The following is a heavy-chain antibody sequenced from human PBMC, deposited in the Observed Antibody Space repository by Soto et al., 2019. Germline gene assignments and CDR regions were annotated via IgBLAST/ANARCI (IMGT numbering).Heavy chain of an antibody. D-gene: IGHD3-9*01. V-gene: IGHV1-24*01. CDR3: ATVGDILTGKGGYYHYGMDV. CDR1: GYTLTELS. CDR2: FDPEDGET. J-gene: IGHJ6*01. Sequence: GSVKVSFKVSGYTLTELSMHWVRQAPGKGLEWMGGFDPEDGETIYAQKFQGRVTMTEDTSTDTAYMELSSLRSEDTAVYYCATVGDILTGKGGYYHYGMDVWGQGTPVTVSS.